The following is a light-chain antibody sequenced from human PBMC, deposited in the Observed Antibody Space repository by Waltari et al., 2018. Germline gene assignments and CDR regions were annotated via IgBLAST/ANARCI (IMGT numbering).Light chain of an antibody. J-gene: IGKJ3*01. CDR1: QSISSY. CDR2: ATS. V-gene: IGKV1-39*01. CDR3: PPSYSTPPFT. Sequence: DIQMTQSPYALSASVGDRVTITCRASQSISSYLNWYQQKTGKAPQLLIYATSSLQSGAPSRFSGSGSGTDFPLTISSLQPEDFATYYCPPSYSTPPFTFGPGTKVDIK.